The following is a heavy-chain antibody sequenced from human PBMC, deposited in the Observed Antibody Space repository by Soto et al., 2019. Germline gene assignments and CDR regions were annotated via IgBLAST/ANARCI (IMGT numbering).Heavy chain of an antibody. J-gene: IGHJ4*02. CDR2: IYYSGST. V-gene: IGHV4-31*03. Sequence: SETLSLTCTVSGGSFSSGGYYWSWIRQLPGKGLEWIGYIYYSGSTYYNPSLESRFTISLDTSKNQFSLKLSSVTAADTAVYYCARATSFSGHHGYWGQGTLVTVSS. CDR1: GGSFSSGGYY. D-gene: IGHD2-8*02. CDR3: ARATSFSGHHGY.